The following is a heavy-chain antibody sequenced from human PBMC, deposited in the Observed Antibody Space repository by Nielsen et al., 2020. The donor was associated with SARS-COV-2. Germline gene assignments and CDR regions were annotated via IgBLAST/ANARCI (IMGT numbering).Heavy chain of an antibody. Sequence: PGKGLEWIGSIFYSGSTYYNPSLKSRVTISVDTSKNQFSLKLSSVTAADTAVYYCTSRGDYGDYGELGYYYYYGMGVWGQGTTVTVSS. J-gene: IGHJ6*02. CDR2: IFYSGST. CDR3: TSRGDYGDYGELGYYYYYGMGV. D-gene: IGHD4-17*01. V-gene: IGHV4-39*01.